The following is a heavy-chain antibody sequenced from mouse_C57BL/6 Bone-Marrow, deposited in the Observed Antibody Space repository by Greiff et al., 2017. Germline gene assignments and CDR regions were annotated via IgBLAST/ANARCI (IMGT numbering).Heavy chain of an antibody. V-gene: IGHV1-69*01. CDR3: AREVYYGSSYYFDY. J-gene: IGHJ2*01. Sequence: QVQLQQPGAELVMPGASVKLSCKASGYTFTSYWMHWVKQRPGQGLEWIGEIDPSDSYTNYNQKFKGKSTLTVDKSSSTAYMQLSSLTSEDSEVYYCAREVYYGSSYYFDYWGQGTTLTVSS. D-gene: IGHD1-1*01. CDR2: IDPSDSYT. CDR1: GYTFTSYW.